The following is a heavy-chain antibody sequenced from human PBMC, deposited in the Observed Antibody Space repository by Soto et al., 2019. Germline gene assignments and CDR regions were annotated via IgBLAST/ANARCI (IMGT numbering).Heavy chain of an antibody. CDR3: ARSLNSGSTFDP. D-gene: IGHD6-13*01. Sequence: EVQLVESGGGLVQPGGSLRLSCAASGFTFSSYWMHWVRQAPGKGLVWVSRINSDGSTTTYADSVKGRFTISRDNALNTLYLQMNSLRAEDAAVYYCARSLNSGSTFDPWGQGTLVTVSS. CDR2: INSDGSTT. V-gene: IGHV3-74*01. CDR1: GFTFSSYW. J-gene: IGHJ5*02.